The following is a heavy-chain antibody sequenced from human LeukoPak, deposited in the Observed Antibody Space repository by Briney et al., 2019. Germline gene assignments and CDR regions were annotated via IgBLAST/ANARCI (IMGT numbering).Heavy chain of an antibody. Sequence: GESLKISCKGSGYSFTSYWINWVHQMPGKGEEWMGRIDPSDSYTNYSPSFQGHVTISADKSISTAYLQWSSLKASDTAMYYCARQSGRWDTSGWFGYYFDYWGQGTLVTVSS. CDR3: ARQSGRWDTSGWFGYYFDY. CDR1: GYSFTSYW. V-gene: IGHV5-10-1*01. D-gene: IGHD6-19*01. J-gene: IGHJ4*02. CDR2: IDPSDSYT.